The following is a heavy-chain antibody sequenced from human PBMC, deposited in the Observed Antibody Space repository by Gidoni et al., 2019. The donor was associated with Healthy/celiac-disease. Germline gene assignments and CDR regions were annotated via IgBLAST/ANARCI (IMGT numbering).Heavy chain of an antibody. V-gene: IGHV4-59*01. CDR3: ARDQGGRGYCSSTSRCYYYYYMDV. CDR2: IYYSGST. D-gene: IGHD2-2*01. J-gene: IGHJ6*03. Sequence: QPPGKGLEWIGYIYYSGSTNYNPSLKSRVTISVDTSKNQFSLKLSSVTAADTAVYYCARDQGGRGYCSSTSRCYYYYYMDVWGKGTTVTVSS.